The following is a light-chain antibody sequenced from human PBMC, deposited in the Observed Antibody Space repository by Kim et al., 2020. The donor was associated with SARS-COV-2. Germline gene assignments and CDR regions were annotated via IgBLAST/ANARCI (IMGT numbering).Light chain of an antibody. V-gene: IGLV3-1*01. CDR2: QDS. CDR3: QAWDSRTAV. CDR1: KLGDKY. J-gene: IGLJ1*01. Sequence: SYELTQPPSVSVSPGQTASITCSGDKLGDKYACWYQQKPGQSPVLVIYQDSKRPSGIPERFSGSNSGNTATLTISGTQAMDEADYYCQAWDSRTAVFGTG.